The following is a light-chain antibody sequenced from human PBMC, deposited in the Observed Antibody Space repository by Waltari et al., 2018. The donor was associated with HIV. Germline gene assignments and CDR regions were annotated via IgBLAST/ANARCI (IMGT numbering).Light chain of an antibody. Sequence: QSMLTQPPSVSGAPGQRVTISCTGRSSTIGADYAVHWYQQIPGTAPKLLISGNKNRPSGVPVRFSASKSGTSASLTISGLQAEDEADYFCQSYDISLSASVVFGGGTRLTVL. CDR2: GNK. J-gene: IGLJ2*01. CDR1: SSTIGADYA. CDR3: QSYDISLSASVV. V-gene: IGLV1-40*01.